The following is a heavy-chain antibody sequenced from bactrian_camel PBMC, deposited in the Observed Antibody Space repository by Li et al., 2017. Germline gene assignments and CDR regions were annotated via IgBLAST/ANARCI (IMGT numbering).Heavy chain of an antibody. J-gene: IGHJ4*01. CDR1: VDTIGRCC. V-gene: IGHV3S9*01. D-gene: IGHD3*01. CDR3: APDSSPQMGCY. CDR2: IESDGST. Sequence: VQLVESGGGSVQVGGSLRLSCVASVDTIGRCCMGWFRQIPDKEREGIAGIESDGSTSYADPVKGRFTISQNDAKNVVYLQMDNMELDDTAMYYCAPDSSPQMGCYWTRGTQVTVS.